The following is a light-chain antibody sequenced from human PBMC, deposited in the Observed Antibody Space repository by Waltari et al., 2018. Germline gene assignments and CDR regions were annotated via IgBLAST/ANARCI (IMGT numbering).Light chain of an antibody. Sequence: IVLTQSADTPSLSPGQRATLSCRASQTINNNFLVWYQQKPGQAPRLIIHGASSRATGFPDRFSGSGSGTDFTLTISSLKPEDSAVYYCQQYDGSVLTFGGGTKVEI. V-gene: IGKV3-20*01. CDR3: QQYDGSVLT. CDR2: GAS. CDR1: QTINNNF. J-gene: IGKJ4*01.